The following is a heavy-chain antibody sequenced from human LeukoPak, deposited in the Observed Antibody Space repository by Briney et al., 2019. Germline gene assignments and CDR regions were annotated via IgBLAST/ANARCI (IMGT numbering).Heavy chain of an antibody. CDR1: GFTVSSNY. Sequence: GGSLGLSCAASGFTVSSNYMSWVRQAPGKGLEWVSVIYSGGSTYYADSVKGRFTISRDNSKNTLYLQMNTLRAEDTAVYYCARGGRVDYFDYWGQGTLVTVSS. CDR2: IYSGGST. J-gene: IGHJ4*02. V-gene: IGHV3-66*01. CDR3: ARGGRVDYFDY.